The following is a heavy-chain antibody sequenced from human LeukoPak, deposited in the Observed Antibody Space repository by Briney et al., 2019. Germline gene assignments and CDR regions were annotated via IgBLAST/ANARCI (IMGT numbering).Heavy chain of an antibody. CDR1: GGSFSGYY. CDR2: IYTSGST. D-gene: IGHD5-18*01. V-gene: IGHV4-4*07. CDR3: ARDTYNYGSSAYYFDY. J-gene: IGHJ4*02. Sequence: PSETLSLTCAVYGGSFSGYYWSWIRQPAGKGLEWIGRIYTSGSTNYNPSLKSRVTMSVDTSKNQFSLKLSSVTAADTAVYYCARDTYNYGSSAYYFDYWGQGTLVTVSS.